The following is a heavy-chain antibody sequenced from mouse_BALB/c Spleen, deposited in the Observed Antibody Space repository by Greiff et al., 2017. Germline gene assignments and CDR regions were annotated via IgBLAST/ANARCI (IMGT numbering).Heavy chain of an antibody. J-gene: IGHJ4*01. V-gene: IGHV1-9*01. CDR3: ARMGHYYAMDY. CDR1: GYTFSSYW. Sequence: VQLQQSGAELMKPGASVKISCKATGYTFSSYWIEWVKQRPGHGLEWIGEILPGSGSTNYNEKFKGKATFTADTSSNTAYMQLSSLTSEDSAVYYCARMGHYYAMDYWGQGTSVTVSS. CDR2: ILPGSGST.